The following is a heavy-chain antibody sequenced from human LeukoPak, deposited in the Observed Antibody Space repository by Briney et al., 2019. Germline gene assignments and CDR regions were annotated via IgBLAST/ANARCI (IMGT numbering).Heavy chain of an antibody. Sequence: GGSLRLSCAASGFTFSSYAMSWVRQAPGKRLEWVSAISGSGGSTYYADSVKGRFTISRDNSKNTLYLQMNSLRAEDTAVYYCAKTFRDIVVVPAAMGPFDPWGQGTLVTVSS. D-gene: IGHD2-2*01. J-gene: IGHJ5*02. CDR1: GFTFSSYA. V-gene: IGHV3-23*01. CDR3: AKTFRDIVVVPAAMGPFDP. CDR2: ISGSGGST.